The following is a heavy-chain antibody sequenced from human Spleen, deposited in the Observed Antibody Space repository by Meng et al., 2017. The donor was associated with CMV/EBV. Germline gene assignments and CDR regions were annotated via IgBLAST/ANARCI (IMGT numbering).Heavy chain of an antibody. V-gene: IGHV3-21*01. CDR2: INRSSYYI. CDR3: ARAPKDCSGSTCSLYFDY. CDR1: GFTVSSSY. J-gene: IGHJ4*02. Sequence: GGSLRLSCAASGFTVSSSYMRWVRQAPGKGLDWVASINRSSYYIYYADSVKGRFTISRDNAKSSLFLQMNSLRAEDTAVYYCARAPKDCSGSTCSLYFDYCGQGTLVTVSS. D-gene: IGHD2-15*01.